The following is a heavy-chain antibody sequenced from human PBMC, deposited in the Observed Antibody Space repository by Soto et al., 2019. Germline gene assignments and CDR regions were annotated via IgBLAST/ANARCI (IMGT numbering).Heavy chain of an antibody. D-gene: IGHD3-10*01. Sequence: EVQLVESGGGLVQPGGSLRLSCVASGIPVSSNYMTWVRQAPGKGLEWVSVLHSGGDTYYANSVKGRFTISRHDSTNTVFIQMNSLTAEDTAVYYCARDGPYYYASRMAVWGQGTTGTVSS. CDR1: GIPVSSNY. CDR3: ARDGPYYYASRMAV. CDR2: LHSGGDT. V-gene: IGHV3-53*04. J-gene: IGHJ6*02.